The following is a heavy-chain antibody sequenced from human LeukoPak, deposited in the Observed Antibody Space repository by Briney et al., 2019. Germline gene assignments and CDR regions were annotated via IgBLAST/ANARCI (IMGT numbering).Heavy chain of an antibody. D-gene: IGHD6-19*01. CDR1: GFTFSSYW. Sequence: GGSLRLSCAASGFTFSSYWMSWVRQAPGKGLEWVANIKQDGSEKYYVDSVKGRFTISRDNAKNSLYLQMNSLRAEDTAVYYCARDDSSGWLGYYYYYMDVWGKGTTVTVSS. J-gene: IGHJ6*03. V-gene: IGHV3-7*01. CDR2: IKQDGSEK. CDR3: ARDDSSGWLGYYYYYMDV.